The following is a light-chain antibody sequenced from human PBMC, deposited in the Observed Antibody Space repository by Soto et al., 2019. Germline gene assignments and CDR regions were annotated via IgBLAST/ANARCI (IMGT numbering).Light chain of an antibody. CDR3: TSYSGITTLGV. CDR1: SSDVGAYDY. CDR2: DVS. V-gene: IGLV2-14*03. Sequence: QSALTQPASVSGSPGQSITISCTGTSSDVGAYDYVSWYQQHPGTAPKLIIYDVSHRPSGVSDRFSGSKSGNTASLPISGLQAEDEANYYCTSYSGITTLGVFGTGTKVTVL. J-gene: IGLJ1*01.